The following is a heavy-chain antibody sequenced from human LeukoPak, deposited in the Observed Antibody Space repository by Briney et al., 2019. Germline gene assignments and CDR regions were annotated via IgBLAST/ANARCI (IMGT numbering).Heavy chain of an antibody. V-gene: IGHV4-39*01. CDR2: IYSSGNS. J-gene: IGHJ5*02. D-gene: IGHD3-16*01. CDR1: GDSITTNSYW. CDR3: ARRGIWDLQIGNWFDP. Sequence: SETLSLTCSLSGDSITTNSYWWRWIRQSPGKGPQWIGSIYSSGNSYYNPSLKSLATILPDTSKNQYSLRLTSVTAADTAVYYCARRGIWDLQIGNWFDPWGQGILVTVS.